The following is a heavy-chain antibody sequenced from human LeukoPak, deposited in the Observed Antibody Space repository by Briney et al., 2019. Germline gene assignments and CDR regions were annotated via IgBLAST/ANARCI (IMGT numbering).Heavy chain of an antibody. CDR1: GFTLSRFA. V-gene: IGHV3-30-3*01. J-gene: IGHJ4*01. CDR3: ARDLGYNYGFFDY. D-gene: IGHD5-18*01. Sequence: EGSLRLSCAVSGFTLSRFAMPWVRQAPGKGLEWVAVISYDGSNKYYGDSVKGRLTISRDTSKSMLYLQMNSLRPEDTAVYYCARDLGYNYGFFDYWGQGILVTVSS. CDR2: ISYDGSNK.